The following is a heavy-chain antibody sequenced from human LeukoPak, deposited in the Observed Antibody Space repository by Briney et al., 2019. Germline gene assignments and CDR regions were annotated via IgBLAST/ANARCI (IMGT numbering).Heavy chain of an antibody. CDR1: GSISGYY. CDR2: IYTSGST. V-gene: IGHV4-4*09. Sequence: SETLSPTCTVSGSISGYYWSWIRQPPGKGLEWIGYIYTSGSTNYNPSLESRVTISVDTSKNQFSLDLSSVTAADTAVYYCARQKCTSASCLTKNAFDIWGQGTMVTVSS. J-gene: IGHJ3*02. D-gene: IGHD2-2*01. CDR3: ARQKCTSASCLTKNAFDI.